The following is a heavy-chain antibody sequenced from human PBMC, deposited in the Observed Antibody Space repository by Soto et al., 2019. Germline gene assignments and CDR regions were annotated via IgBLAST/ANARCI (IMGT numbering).Heavy chain of an antibody. V-gene: IGHV1-18*01. CDR2: INVYNGNT. D-gene: IGHD3-10*01. Sequence: QVQLVQSGAEVKKPGASVKVSCKASGYTFSTYGISWVRQAPGQGLEWMGWINVYNGNTNYAQKVQGRVTMTTDTSTSTAYMELRSLRSDDTAVYYCARRDYASATYYCDYWGQGTLVTVSS. CDR1: GYTFSTYG. J-gene: IGHJ4*02. CDR3: ARRDYASATYYCDY.